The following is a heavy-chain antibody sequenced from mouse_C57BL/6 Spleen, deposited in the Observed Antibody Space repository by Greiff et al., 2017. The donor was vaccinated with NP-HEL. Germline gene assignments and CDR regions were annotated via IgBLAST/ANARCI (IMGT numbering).Heavy chain of an antibody. D-gene: IGHD1-1*01. CDR1: GYTFTSYW. J-gene: IGHJ1*03. CDR3: AREGTTVPYWYFEV. V-gene: IGHV1-55*01. Sequence: VQLQQPGAELVKPGASVKMSCKASGYTFTSYWITWVKQRPGQGLEWIGDIYPGSGSTNYNEKFKSKATLTVDTSSSTAYMQLSSLTSEDSAVYYCAREGTTVPYWYFEVWGTGTTVTVSS. CDR2: IYPGSGST.